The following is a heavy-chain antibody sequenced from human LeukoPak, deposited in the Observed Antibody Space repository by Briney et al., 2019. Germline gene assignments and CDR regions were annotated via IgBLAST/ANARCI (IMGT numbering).Heavy chain of an antibody. D-gene: IGHD6-13*01. CDR2: IYYSGST. V-gene: IGHV4-59*11. CDR3: ARGKIRADWLDP. CDR1: GGSISGHY. Sequence: SETLSLTCNVSGGSISGHYRSWIRQPPGKGLEWIGYIYYSGSTNYNPSLKSRVTISVDTSKNQFSLKLSSVTAADMAVYYCARGKIRADWLDPWGQGTLVTVSS. J-gene: IGHJ5*02.